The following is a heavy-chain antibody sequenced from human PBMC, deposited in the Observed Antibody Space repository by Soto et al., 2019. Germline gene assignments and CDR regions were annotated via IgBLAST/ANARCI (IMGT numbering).Heavy chain of an antibody. CDR1: GGSIRSNNYY. Sequence: QQQLQESGPGLVKPSETLSLTCTVSGGSIRSNNYYWGWIRQPPGKGLEWIGSIFYSGSTYYKPSLNTRVTISVDTSKNQFFLKLRSVTAADTAVYFCARHREHSYGASDDWGQGTLVTVSS. CDR3: ARHREHSYGASDD. V-gene: IGHV4-39*01. J-gene: IGHJ4*02. CDR2: IFYSGST. D-gene: IGHD5-18*01.